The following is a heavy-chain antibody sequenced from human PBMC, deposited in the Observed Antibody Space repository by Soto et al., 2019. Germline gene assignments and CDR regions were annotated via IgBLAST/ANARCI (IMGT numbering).Heavy chain of an antibody. D-gene: IGHD2-2*01. J-gene: IGHJ6*02. CDR3: ARHVPASGYYYGMDV. CDR1: GGTFSSYA. V-gene: IGHV1-69*12. Sequence: QVQLVQSGAEVKKPGSSVKVSCKASGGTFSSYAISWVRPAPGQGLEWMGGIIPIFGTANYAQKVQGRVTITADESTSTAYMELSSLRSEYTAVYCCARHVPASGYYYGMDVWGQWTTVTVSS. CDR2: IIPIFGTA.